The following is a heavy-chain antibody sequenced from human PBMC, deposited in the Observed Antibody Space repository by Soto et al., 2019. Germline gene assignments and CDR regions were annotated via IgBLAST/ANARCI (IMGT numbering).Heavy chain of an antibody. Sequence: PGGSLRLSCAASGFTFSSYAMSWVRQAPGKGLEWVSAISGSGGSTYYADSVKGWFTISRDNSKNTLYLQMNSLRAEDTAVYYCAKSPLLCSSTSCYDGADAFDIWGQGTMVTVSS. CDR1: GFTFSSYA. D-gene: IGHD2-2*01. J-gene: IGHJ3*02. CDR2: ISGSGGST. CDR3: AKSPLLCSSTSCYDGADAFDI. V-gene: IGHV3-23*01.